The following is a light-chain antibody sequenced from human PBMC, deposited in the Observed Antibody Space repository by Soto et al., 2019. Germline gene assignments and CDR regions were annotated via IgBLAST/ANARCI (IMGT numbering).Light chain of an antibody. V-gene: IGKV3-11*01. CDR2: DAS. J-gene: IGKJ4*01. Sequence: ETVLTHSPATLSLSPGYKANLSSRASQSITTSLAWYRHQPGQPPRLLIYDASKRATGIPARFIGSGSGTHFTLTIRSLEPEDLGLYYCQKRSNWPSVTVGGGTKVDI. CDR3: QKRSNWPSVT. CDR1: QSITTS.